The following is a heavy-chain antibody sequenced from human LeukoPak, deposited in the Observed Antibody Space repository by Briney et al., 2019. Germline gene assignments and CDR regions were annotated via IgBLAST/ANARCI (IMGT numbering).Heavy chain of an antibody. CDR2: ISYDGSYQ. Sequence: GGSLRLSCVASGFIFSSNGMHWVRQAPGKGLEWVALISYDGSYQHYADSVKGQFTISRDDSMNTLYLQMNSLGAEDTALYYCANVPYSSSLYPGNWGQGTLVTVSS. V-gene: IGHV3-30*18. CDR1: GFIFSSNG. D-gene: IGHD6-13*01. J-gene: IGHJ4*02. CDR3: ANVPYSSSLYPGN.